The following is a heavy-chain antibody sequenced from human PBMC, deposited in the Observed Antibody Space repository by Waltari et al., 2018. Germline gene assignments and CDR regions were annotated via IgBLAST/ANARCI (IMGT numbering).Heavy chain of an antibody. V-gene: IGHV7-4-1*02. Sequence: QLRLVRSGSELKRPGASVKVSCKASGYTFTSYAMTGVRQAPGQGLEWMGWINTNTGNLTYDKGFTGRFVFSLDTSVSTAYLQISSLKAEDTAVYYCAREATYSSSWVFDYWGQGTLVTVSS. CDR3: AREATYSSSWVFDY. CDR2: INTNTGNL. J-gene: IGHJ4*02. D-gene: IGHD6-13*01. CDR1: GYTFTSYA.